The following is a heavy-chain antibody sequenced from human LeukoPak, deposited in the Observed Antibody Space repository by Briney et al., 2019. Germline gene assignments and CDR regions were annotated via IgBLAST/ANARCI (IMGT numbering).Heavy chain of an antibody. D-gene: IGHD6-13*01. CDR1: GFPFSSYW. Sequence: GGSLRLSCVASGFPFSSYWMTWVRQAPGKGLEWVANIKQDGSKKSYVDSVKGRFTISRDNSKNTLYLQMNSLRAEDTAVYYCAKDLYGRAAAGYFDYWGQGTLVTVSS. V-gene: IGHV3-7*03. CDR2: IKQDGSKK. J-gene: IGHJ4*02. CDR3: AKDLYGRAAAGYFDY.